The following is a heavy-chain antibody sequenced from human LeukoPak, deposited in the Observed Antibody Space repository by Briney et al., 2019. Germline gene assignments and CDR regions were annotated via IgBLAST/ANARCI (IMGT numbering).Heavy chain of an antibody. D-gene: IGHD6-13*01. J-gene: IGHJ4*02. V-gene: IGHV3-23*01. Sequence: AGSLRLSCAAYGFTFSSYAMRWVSQAPGKGLEWVSAISGSGGSTYYADSVKGRFTISRDNSKNTLYLQMNSLRAEDTAVYYCAKDSSSWTDYWGQGTLVTVSS. CDR2: ISGSGGST. CDR1: GFTFSSYA. CDR3: AKDSSSWTDY.